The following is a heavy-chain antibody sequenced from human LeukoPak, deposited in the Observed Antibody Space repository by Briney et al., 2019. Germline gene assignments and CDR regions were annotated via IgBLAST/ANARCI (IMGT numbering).Heavy chain of an antibody. CDR2: IYTSRST. Sequence: SQTLSLTCTVSGGSISSGSYYWSWIRQPAGKGLEWIGRIYTSRSTNYNPSLKSRVTISVDTSKNQFSLKLSSVTAADTAVYYCARAIVVTNWFDPWGQGTLVTVSS. D-gene: IGHD5-12*01. CDR1: GGSISSGSYY. V-gene: IGHV4-61*02. CDR3: ARAIVVTNWFDP. J-gene: IGHJ5*02.